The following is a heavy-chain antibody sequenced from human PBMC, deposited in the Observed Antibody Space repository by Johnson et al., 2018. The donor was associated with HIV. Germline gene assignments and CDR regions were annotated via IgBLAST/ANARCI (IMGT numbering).Heavy chain of an antibody. CDR3: VQGIDSSGWYAFDI. Sequence: QVQLVESGGGVVQPGRSLRLSCAASGFTCNRDGVRCVRQAPGKGLEWEAVVWSDGSTIYDADSVQGGFTISRDISKSTLWLQVKSLRAKDTAVYYCVQGIDSSGWYAFDIRGQGTMVTVNS. J-gene: IGHJ3*02. CDR2: VWSDGSTI. D-gene: IGHD6-13*01. V-gene: IGHV3-33*06. CDR1: GFTCNRDG.